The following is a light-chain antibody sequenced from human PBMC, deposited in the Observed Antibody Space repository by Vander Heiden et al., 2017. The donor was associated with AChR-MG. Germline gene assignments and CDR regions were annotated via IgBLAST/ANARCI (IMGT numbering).Light chain of an antibody. J-gene: IGLJ2*01. CDR2: EDS. V-gene: IGLV3-21*02. CDR3: HIWDSSSDHVL. Sequence: SAVLTQPPSVSVAPGQTARITCGGNNIGSESVHWYQQKPGQAHMLGSLEDSDRAPGIPERISGSKTGKTDTLTISRVEAGDEADYDGHIWDSSSDHVLFGGGTKLTV. CDR1: NIGSES.